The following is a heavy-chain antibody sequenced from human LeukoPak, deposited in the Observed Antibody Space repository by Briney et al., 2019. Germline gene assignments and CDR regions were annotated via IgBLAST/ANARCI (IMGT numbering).Heavy chain of an antibody. Sequence: GGSLRLSCAASGFTFSSYAMSWVRQAPGKGLEWVSIFYSGGSTYYADSVKGRFTISRDNSKNTLYLQMNSLRAEDTAVYYCARVSAEYCSSTSCYPDAFDIWGQGTMVTVSS. J-gene: IGHJ3*02. CDR1: GFTFSSYA. D-gene: IGHD2-2*01. V-gene: IGHV3-66*01. CDR2: FYSGGST. CDR3: ARVSAEYCSSTSCYPDAFDI.